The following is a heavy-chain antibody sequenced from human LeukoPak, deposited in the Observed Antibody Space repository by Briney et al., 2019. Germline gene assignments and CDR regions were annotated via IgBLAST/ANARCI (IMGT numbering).Heavy chain of an antibody. Sequence: PSETLSLTCTVSGGSISSYYWSWIRQPPGKGLEWIGEINHSGSTNYNPSLKSRVTISVDTSKNQFSLKLSSVTAADTAVYYCARPNYYGSGSYFPNWGQGTLVTVSS. CDR2: INHSGST. CDR3: ARPNYYGSGSYFPN. D-gene: IGHD3-10*01. J-gene: IGHJ4*02. V-gene: IGHV4-34*01. CDR1: GGSISSYY.